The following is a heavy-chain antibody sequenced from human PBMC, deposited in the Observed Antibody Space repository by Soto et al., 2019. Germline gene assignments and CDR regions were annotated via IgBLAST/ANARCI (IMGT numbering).Heavy chain of an antibody. CDR3: AKGANGHRHYYDSSGYYDY. Sequence: QVQLVESGGGVVQPGRSLRLSCAASGFTFSSYGMHWVRQAPGKGLEWVAVISYDGSNKYYADSVKGRFTISRDNSKNTLYLQMNSLRAEDTAVYYCAKGANGHRHYYDSSGYYDYWGQGTLVTVSS. CDR1: GFTFSSYG. J-gene: IGHJ4*02. D-gene: IGHD3-22*01. V-gene: IGHV3-30*18. CDR2: ISYDGSNK.